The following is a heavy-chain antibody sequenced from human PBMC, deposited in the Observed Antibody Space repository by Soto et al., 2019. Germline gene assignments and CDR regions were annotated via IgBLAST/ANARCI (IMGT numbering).Heavy chain of an antibody. Sequence: PGESLKISCKGSGYSFTSYWISWVRQMPGKGLEWMGRIDPSDSYTNYSPSFQGHVTISADKSISTAYLQWSSLKASDTAMYYCARREYCSSTSCYNYYGMDVWGQGTTVTVSS. CDR1: GYSFTSYW. D-gene: IGHD2-2*02. J-gene: IGHJ6*02. CDR2: IDPSDSYT. V-gene: IGHV5-10-1*01. CDR3: ARREYCSSTSCYNYYGMDV.